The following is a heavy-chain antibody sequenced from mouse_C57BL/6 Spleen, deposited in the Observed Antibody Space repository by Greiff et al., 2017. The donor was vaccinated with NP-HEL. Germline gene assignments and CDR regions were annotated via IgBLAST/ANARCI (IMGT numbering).Heavy chain of an antibody. D-gene: IGHD2-5*01. CDR2: IDPENGDT. V-gene: IGHV14-4*01. CDR3: TLSNSLFDY. Sequence: VQLQQSGAELVRPGASVKLSCTASGFNIKDDYMHWVKQRPEQGLEWIGWIDPENGDTEYASKFQGKATITADTSSNTAYLQLSSLTSEDTAVYYCTLSNSLFDYWGQGTTLTVSS. J-gene: IGHJ2*01. CDR1: GFNIKDDY.